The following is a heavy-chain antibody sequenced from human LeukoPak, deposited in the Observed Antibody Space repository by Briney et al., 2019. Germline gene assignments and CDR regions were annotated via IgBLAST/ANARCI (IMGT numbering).Heavy chain of an antibody. Sequence: QPGGSLRLSCAASGLTFSSYEMNWVRQAPGKGLEWVSYISSSGSTIYYADSVKGRFTISRDNAKNSLYLQMNSLRAEDTAVYYCARDGYCSSTSCYSPDAFDIWGQGTMVTVSS. CDR3: ARDGYCSSTSCYSPDAFDI. V-gene: IGHV3-48*03. D-gene: IGHD2-2*03. J-gene: IGHJ3*02. CDR2: ISSSGSTI. CDR1: GLTFSSYE.